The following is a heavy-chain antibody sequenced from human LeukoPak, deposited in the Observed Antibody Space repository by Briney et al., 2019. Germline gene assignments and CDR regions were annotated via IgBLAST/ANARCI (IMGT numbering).Heavy chain of an antibody. CDR3: ASTSGYCSGGNCYSAFDY. CDR1: GGSVSTYY. V-gene: IGHV4-59*02. D-gene: IGHD2-15*01. CDR2: IYYSGST. Sequence: SETLSLTCTVSGGSVSTYYWNWIRQPPGKGLEWIGYIYYSGSTNYNPSLKKRLTISVDTSTNQFSLKLSSVTAADTAVYYCASTSGYCSGGNCYSAFDYWGQGTLVTVSS. J-gene: IGHJ4*02.